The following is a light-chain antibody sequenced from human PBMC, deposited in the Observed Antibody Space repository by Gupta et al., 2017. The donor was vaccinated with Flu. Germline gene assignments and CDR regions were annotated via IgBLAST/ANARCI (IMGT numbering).Light chain of an antibody. Sequence: DIQMTQSPSSLSASVGDRVTITCRASQSISNYLNWYQQKPGKAPNLLIYAASSFQSGVPSRFSGSGSGTDFTLTISRLQPEDFATYYCQQRDSTPRTFGQGTKVEIK. CDR2: AAS. J-gene: IGKJ1*01. CDR1: QSISNY. CDR3: QQRDSTPRT. V-gene: IGKV1-39*01.